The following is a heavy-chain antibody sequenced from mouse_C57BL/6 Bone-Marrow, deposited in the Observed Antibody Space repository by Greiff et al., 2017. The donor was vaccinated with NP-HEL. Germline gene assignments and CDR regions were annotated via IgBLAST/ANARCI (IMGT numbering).Heavy chain of an antibody. CDR3: ARGAMDY. CDR2: FYPGDGST. J-gene: IGHJ4*01. V-gene: IGHV1-85*01. CDR1: GYTFTSYD. Sequence: QVQLQQSGPELVKPGASVKLSCKASGYTFTSYDINWVKQRPGQGLEWIGWFYPGDGSTKYNEKFKGKATLTVDTSSSTAYMELHSLTAEYSAIYFCARGAMDYWGQGTSVTVSS.